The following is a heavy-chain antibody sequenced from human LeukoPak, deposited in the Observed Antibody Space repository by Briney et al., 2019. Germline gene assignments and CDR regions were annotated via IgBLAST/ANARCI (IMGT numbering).Heavy chain of an antibody. CDR2: IYSGGST. V-gene: IGHV3-53*01. CDR1: GFTVSSNY. Sequence: GGSLRLSCAASGFTVSSNYMSWVRQAPGKGLECVSVIYSGGSTYYAGSVKGRLTISSDNSKNTLYLQMNSLRAEDTAVYYCARGVGSGSRLRAGDYWGQGPLVTVSS. CDR3: ARGVGSGSRLRAGDY. D-gene: IGHD1-26*01. J-gene: IGHJ4*02.